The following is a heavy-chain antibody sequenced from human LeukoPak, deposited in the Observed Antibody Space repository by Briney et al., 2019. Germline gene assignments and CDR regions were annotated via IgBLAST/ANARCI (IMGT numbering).Heavy chain of an antibody. D-gene: IGHD5-24*01. CDR1: GGSISSYY. CDR2: IYYSGST. V-gene: IGHV4-59*01. J-gene: IGHJ3*02. Sequence: SETLSLTCTVSGGSISSYYWSWIRQPPGKGLEWIGYIYYSGSTNYNPSLKSRVTISVDTSKNQFSLKLSSVTAADTAVYYCARWLQLRPDAFDIWGQGTMVTVSS. CDR3: ARWLQLRPDAFDI.